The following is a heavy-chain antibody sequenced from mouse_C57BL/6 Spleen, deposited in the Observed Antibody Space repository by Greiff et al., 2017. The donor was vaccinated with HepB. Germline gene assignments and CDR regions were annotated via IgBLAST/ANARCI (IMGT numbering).Heavy chain of an antibody. J-gene: IGHJ2*01. CDR1: GYTFTSYW. Sequence: QVQLQQPGAELVKPGASVKLSCKASGYTFTSYWMHWVKQRPGQGLEWIGMIHPNSGSTNYNEKFKSKATLTVDKSSSTAYMQLSSLTSEDSAVYYCARSGYYGSSYNDYWGQGTTLTVSS. CDR2: IHPNSGST. V-gene: IGHV1-64*01. D-gene: IGHD1-1*01. CDR3: ARSGYYGSSYNDY.